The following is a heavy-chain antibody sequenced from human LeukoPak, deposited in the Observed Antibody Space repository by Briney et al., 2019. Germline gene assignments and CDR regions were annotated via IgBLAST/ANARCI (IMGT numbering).Heavy chain of an antibody. D-gene: IGHD2-2*01. CDR2: IYSGGST. V-gene: IGHV3-66*02. CDR1: GFTVSSSY. J-gene: IGHJ3*02. CDR3: ARDVSLYCSSATCFHDAFDI. Sequence: GGSLRLSCAASGFTVSSSYMSWVRQAPGKGLEWVSVIYSGGSTDYADSVKGRFTISRDNSKNTLYLQMNSLRAADTAVYYCARDVSLYCSSATCFHDAFDIWGQGTMVTVSS.